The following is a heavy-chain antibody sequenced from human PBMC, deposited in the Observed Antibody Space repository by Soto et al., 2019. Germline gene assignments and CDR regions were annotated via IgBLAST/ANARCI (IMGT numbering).Heavy chain of an antibody. J-gene: IGHJ6*02. CDR2: IWYDGSNK. CDR3: ARRFPADDFWSGYPLPEPPYYYYGMDV. CDR1: GFTFSSYG. Sequence: GGSLRLSCAASGFTFSSYGMHWVRQAPGKGLEWVAVIWYDGSNKYYADSVKGRFTISRDNSKNTLYLQMNSLRAEDTAVYYCARRFPADDFWSGYPLPEPPYYYYGMDVWGQGTTVTVSS. D-gene: IGHD3-3*01. V-gene: IGHV3-33*01.